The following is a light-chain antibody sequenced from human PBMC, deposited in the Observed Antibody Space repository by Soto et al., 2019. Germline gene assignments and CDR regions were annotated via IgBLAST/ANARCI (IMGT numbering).Light chain of an antibody. CDR2: DDS. CDR1: SSDVGGYNF. J-gene: IGLJ3*02. CDR3: CSYAGSHTWV. Sequence: QSVLTQPRSVSGSPGQSVTISCTGTSSDVGGYNFVSWYQQHPGKAPKLMIYDDSKRPSGVPDRFSGSKSGNTASLAISGLQAEDEADYSCCSYAGSHTWVFGGGTKLTVL. V-gene: IGLV2-11*01.